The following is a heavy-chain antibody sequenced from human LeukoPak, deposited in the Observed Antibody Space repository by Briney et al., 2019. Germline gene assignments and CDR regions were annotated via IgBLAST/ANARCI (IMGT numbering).Heavy chain of an antibody. D-gene: IGHD4-17*01. CDR2: ISSSSSYI. Sequence: GGSLRLSCAASGFTFSSYSMNWVRQAPGKGLEWVSSISSSSSYIYYADSVKGRFTISRDNAKNSLYLQMNSLRAEDTAVYYCARDRGNDYGRVLDYWGQGTLVTVSS. CDR3: ARDRGNDYGRVLDY. J-gene: IGHJ4*02. V-gene: IGHV3-21*01. CDR1: GFTFSSYS.